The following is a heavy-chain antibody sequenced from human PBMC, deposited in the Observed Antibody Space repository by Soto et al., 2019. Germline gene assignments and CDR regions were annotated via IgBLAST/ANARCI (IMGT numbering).Heavy chain of an antibody. J-gene: IGHJ4*02. CDR2: VNPIVSMS. CDR1: GDTFNFYS. CDR3: ASSYGSGYRAFDH. D-gene: IGHD3-10*01. V-gene: IGHV1-69*02. Sequence: QVQLVQSGAEVKRPGSSVKVSCKASGDTFNFYSINWVRQAPGLGLEWMGRVNPIVSMSNYAQKFQGRVTLPXDXATSTAYMELSSLRSEDTAIYYCASSYGSGYRAFDHWGQGALVTVSS.